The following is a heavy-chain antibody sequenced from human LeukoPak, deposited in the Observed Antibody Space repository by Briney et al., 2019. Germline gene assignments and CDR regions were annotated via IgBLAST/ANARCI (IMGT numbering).Heavy chain of an antibody. CDR2: ISGSGGST. CDR1: GFTFSSYA. CDR3: AKDKYYDSSGYTFDY. D-gene: IGHD3-22*01. V-gene: IGHV3-23*01. J-gene: IGHJ4*02. Sequence: GGSLRLSCAASGFTFSSYAMSWVRQAPGKGLEWVSAISGSGGSTYYADSVKGRFTISRDNSKNTLYLQMNSLRAEDTALYYCAKDKYYDSSGYTFDYWGQGTLVTVSS.